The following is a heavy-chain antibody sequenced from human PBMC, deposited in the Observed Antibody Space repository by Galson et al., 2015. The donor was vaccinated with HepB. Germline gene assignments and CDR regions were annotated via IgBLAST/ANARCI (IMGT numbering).Heavy chain of an antibody. CDR3: ARDRPPLYIGDY. Sequence: SVKVSCKASGYTFTGYYMHWVRQAPGQGLEWMGRINPTSGGTDYAQKFQGRVTMTRDTSISTAYMELSGLRSDDTAVYYCARDRPPLYIGDYWDQGTLVTVSS. CDR1: GYTFTGYY. V-gene: IGHV1-2*06. CDR2: INPTSGGT. D-gene: IGHD3-16*01. J-gene: IGHJ4*02.